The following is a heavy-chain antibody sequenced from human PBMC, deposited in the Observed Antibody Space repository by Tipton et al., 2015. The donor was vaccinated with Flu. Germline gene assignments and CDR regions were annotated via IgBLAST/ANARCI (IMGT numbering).Heavy chain of an antibody. D-gene: IGHD7-27*01. V-gene: IGHV3-74*03. CDR1: GFSISNYW. CDR3: TGGTGGSSDY. Sequence: GSLRLSCAASGFSISNYWMHWVRQAPGKGLVWVSNINSDGISTTYAVSVKGRFTISRDNAKNTLYLQMSSLRADDTAVYYCTGGTGGSSDYWGQGTLVTVSS. J-gene: IGHJ4*02. CDR2: INSDGIST.